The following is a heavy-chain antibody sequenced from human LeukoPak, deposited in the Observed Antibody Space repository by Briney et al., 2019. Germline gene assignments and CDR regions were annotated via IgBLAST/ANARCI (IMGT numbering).Heavy chain of an antibody. CDR3: VRALPHRRLMDTTTEQHWFDP. CDR1: GYIFTSYF. D-gene: IGHD5-18*01. Sequence: GASVKVSCKASGYIFTSYFMHWVRQAPGQGLEWMGLINPSGGSTRYAQKFQGRVTMTRDMSTSTVYMELSSLRSEDTAVYYCVRALPHRRLMDTTTEQHWFDPWGQGTLVTVSS. CDR2: INPSGGST. V-gene: IGHV1-46*01. J-gene: IGHJ5*02.